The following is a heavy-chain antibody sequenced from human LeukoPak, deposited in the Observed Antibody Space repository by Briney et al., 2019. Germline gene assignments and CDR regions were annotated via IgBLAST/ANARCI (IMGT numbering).Heavy chain of an antibody. CDR2: IRYDGSNK. D-gene: IGHD7-27*01. CDR1: GFTFSSNG. V-gene: IGHV3-30*02. CDR3: ARRLGNSYYYYYYMDV. J-gene: IGHJ6*03. Sequence: GGSLRLSGAASGFTFSSNGMHWVRQAPGKGLEWVAFIRYDGSNKYYADSVKGRFTISRDNSKNTLYLQMNSLRAEDTAVYYCARRLGNSYYYYYYMDVWGKGTTVTVSS.